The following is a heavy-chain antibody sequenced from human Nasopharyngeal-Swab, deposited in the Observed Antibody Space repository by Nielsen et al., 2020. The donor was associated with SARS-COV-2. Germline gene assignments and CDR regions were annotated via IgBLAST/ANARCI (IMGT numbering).Heavy chain of an antibody. CDR3: AKALGSSGYYFFDY. J-gene: IGHJ4*02. CDR1: GFTFSSYA. CDR2: ISGSGGST. D-gene: IGHD3-22*01. Sequence: GGSLRLSCAASGFTFSSYAMSWVRQAPGKGLEWVSAISGSGGSTYYADSVKGRFTISRDNSKNTLYLQMNSLGAEDTAVYYCAKALGSSGYYFFDYWGQGTLVTVSS. V-gene: IGHV3-23*01.